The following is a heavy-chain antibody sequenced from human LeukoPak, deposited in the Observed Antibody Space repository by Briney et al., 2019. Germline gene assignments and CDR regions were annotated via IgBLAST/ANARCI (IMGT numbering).Heavy chain of an antibody. J-gene: IGHJ3*02. CDR2: MNPNSGNT. CDR3: ARARGNYYGSGSHLDAFDI. Sequence: GASVKVSCKASGYTFTSYDINWVRQATGQGLEWMGWMNPNSGNTGYAQKFQGRVTMTRSTSISTAYMELSSLRSEDTAVYYCARARGNYYGSGSHLDAFDIWGQGTMVTVSS. V-gene: IGHV1-8*01. D-gene: IGHD3-10*01. CDR1: GYTFTSYD.